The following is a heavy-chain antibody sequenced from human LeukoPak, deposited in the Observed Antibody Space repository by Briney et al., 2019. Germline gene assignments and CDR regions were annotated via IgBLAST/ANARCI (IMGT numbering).Heavy chain of an antibody. CDR3: ARYDNGKDYFDY. CDR1: GFSVSRNY. D-gene: IGHD1-1*01. J-gene: IGHJ4*02. V-gene: IGHV3-53*01. Sequence: GGSLRLSCAASGFSVSRNYVSWVRQAPGKGLEWVSLMYSGGGTSYADSVKGRFTISRDTSKNTLYLQMSSLRAEDTALYYCARYDNGKDYFDYWGQGTLVTVSS. CDR2: MYSGGGT.